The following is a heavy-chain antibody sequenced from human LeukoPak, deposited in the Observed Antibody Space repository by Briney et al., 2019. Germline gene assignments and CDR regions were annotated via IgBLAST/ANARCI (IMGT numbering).Heavy chain of an antibody. CDR1: GGSISSYY. CDR2: IYYSGST. J-gene: IGHJ4*02. V-gene: IGHV4-59*01. D-gene: IGHD6-13*01. Sequence: PSETLSLNCTVSGGSISSYYWSWIRQPPGKGLEWIGYIYYSGSTNYNPSLKSRVTISVDTSKNQFSLKLSSVTAADTAVYYCARVSSSSYPSYYFDYWGQGTLVTVSS. CDR3: ARVSSSSYPSYYFDY.